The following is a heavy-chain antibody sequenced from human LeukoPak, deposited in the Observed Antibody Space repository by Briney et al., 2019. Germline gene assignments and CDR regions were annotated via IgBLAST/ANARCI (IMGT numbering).Heavy chain of an antibody. CDR1: GFTFSSND. D-gene: IGHD4-11*01. CDR2: ISGTDGSR. Sequence: QTGRSLRLSCAASGFTFSSNDMSWVRQAPGKGLEWVSGISGTDGSRSYADSVKGRFTISRDNSKNTLFLQMSSLRAEDTAVYYCAKKYSNSWPAFDYWGQGTLVTVSS. V-gene: IGHV3-23*01. CDR3: AKKYSNSWPAFDY. J-gene: IGHJ4*02.